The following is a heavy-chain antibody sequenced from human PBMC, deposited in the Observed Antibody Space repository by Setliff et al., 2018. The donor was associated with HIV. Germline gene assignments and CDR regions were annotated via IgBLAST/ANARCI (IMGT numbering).Heavy chain of an antibody. V-gene: IGHV4-34*01. J-gene: IGHJ6*02. CDR3: ARGAIAVAGISYYYYGMDV. CDR1: GGSFSGYY. CDR2: INHSGST. Sequence: PSETLSLTCAVYGGSFSGYYWSWVRQPPGKGLEWIGEINHSGSTNYNPSLKSRVTISVDTSKNQFSLKLSSVTAADTAVYYCARGAIAVAGISYYYYGMDVWGQGTLVTVSS. D-gene: IGHD6-19*01.